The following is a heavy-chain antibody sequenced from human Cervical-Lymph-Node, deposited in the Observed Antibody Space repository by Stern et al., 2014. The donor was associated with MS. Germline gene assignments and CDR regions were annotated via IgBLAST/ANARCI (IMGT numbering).Heavy chain of an antibody. J-gene: IGHJ4*02. V-gene: IGHV3-9*01. D-gene: IGHD3-3*01. CDR2: ITWNSVSV. CDR3: AKGSGGSGYYPVALDY. CDR1: GFTFDDYA. Sequence: EVQLVESGGGLVQPGRSLRLSCAASGFTFDDYAITWVRQAPGQGLEWVSGITWNSVSVGYADSVKCRFTISRDNAKNSLYLQMNSLRGDDTALYYCAKGSGGSGYYPVALDYWGQGTLVTVSS.